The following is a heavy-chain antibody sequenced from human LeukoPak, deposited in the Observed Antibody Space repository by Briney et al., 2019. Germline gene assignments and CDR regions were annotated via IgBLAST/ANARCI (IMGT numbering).Heavy chain of an antibody. J-gene: IGHJ5*01. CDR2: ISSSGGMI. V-gene: IGHV3-11*01. Sequence: EPGGSLRLSCAASGFRFSDYDMTWIRQAPGKGLEWISHISSSGGMIYYADSVRGRFTVSRDNAKNSVLLQMNGLRVEDTALYYCARELVLAAKTYWFDSWGQGTLVAVSS. CDR3: ARELVLAAKTYWFDS. D-gene: IGHD2-15*01. CDR1: GFRFSDYD.